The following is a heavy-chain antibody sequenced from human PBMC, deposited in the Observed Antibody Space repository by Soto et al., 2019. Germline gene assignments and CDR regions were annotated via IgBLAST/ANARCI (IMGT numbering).Heavy chain of an antibody. V-gene: IGHV4-39*01. J-gene: IGHJ4*02. D-gene: IGHD3-22*01. Sequence: SETLSLTCTVSGGSISSSSYYWAWIRQPPGKGLEWIGSIYYSGSTYYNPSLKSRVTISVDTSKNQFSLKLSSVTAADTAVYYCARRRITMIVGGFDYWGQGTLVTVSS. CDR3: ARRRITMIVGGFDY. CDR2: IYYSGST. CDR1: GGSISSSSYY.